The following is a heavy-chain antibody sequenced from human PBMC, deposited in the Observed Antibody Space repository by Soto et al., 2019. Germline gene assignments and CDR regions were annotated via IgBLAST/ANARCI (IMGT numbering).Heavy chain of an antibody. D-gene: IGHD3-9*01. V-gene: IGHV4-31*03. Sequence: QVQLQESGPGLVKPSQTLSLTCTVSGGSISSGGYYWSWIRQHPGKGLEWIGYIYYSGSTYYNPSLKSRVTISVDTSKNQFSLKLSSVTAADTAVYYCARSYYDILTGYYTGNWFDPWGQGTLVTVSS. CDR2: IYYSGST. J-gene: IGHJ5*02. CDR3: ARSYYDILTGYYTGNWFDP. CDR1: GGSISSGGYY.